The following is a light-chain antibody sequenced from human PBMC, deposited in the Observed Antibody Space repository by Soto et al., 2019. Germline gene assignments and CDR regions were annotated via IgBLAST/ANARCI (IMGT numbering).Light chain of an antibody. V-gene: IGLV2-14*01. CDR2: GVT. CDR3: SSYTTAFFYV. CDR1: SSDIGAFNY. Sequence: QSVGTQPAAVSGSPGQSITISCTGSSSDIGAFNYVALYQQHPGKAPKLIIHGVTNRPSGVSSRFSGSKSDYTASLTISGLQAEDEADYYCSSYTTAFFYVFGTGTKV. J-gene: IGLJ1*01.